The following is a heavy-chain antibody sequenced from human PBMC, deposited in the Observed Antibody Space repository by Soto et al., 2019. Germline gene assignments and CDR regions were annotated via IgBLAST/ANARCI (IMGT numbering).Heavy chain of an antibody. CDR1: GGSISSYY. Sequence: SETLSLTCTVSGGSISSYYWSWIRQPPGKGLEWIGYIYYSGSTNYNPSLKSRVTISVDTSKNQFSLKLSSVTAADTAVYYWARGGGGHNDYWGQGTLVTVSS. D-gene: IGHD3-16*01. CDR2: IYYSGST. J-gene: IGHJ4*02. CDR3: ARGGGGHNDY. V-gene: IGHV4-59*01.